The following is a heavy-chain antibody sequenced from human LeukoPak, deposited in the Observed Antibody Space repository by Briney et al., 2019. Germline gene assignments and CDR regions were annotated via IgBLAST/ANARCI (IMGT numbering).Heavy chain of an antibody. CDR1: GFTFSSYGMN. CDR2: IYYSGST. V-gene: IGHV4-39*01. CDR3: ARTGTMVRGVIR. Sequence: GSLRLSCAASGFTFSSYGMNWVRQPPGKGLEWIGSIYYSGSTYYNPSLKSRVTISVDTSKNQFSLKLSSVTAADTAVYYCARTGTMVRGVIRWGQGTLVTVSS. J-gene: IGHJ4*02. D-gene: IGHD3-10*01.